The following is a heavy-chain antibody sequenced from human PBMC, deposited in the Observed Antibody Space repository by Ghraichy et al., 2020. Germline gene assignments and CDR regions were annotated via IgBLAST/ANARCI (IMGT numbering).Heavy chain of an antibody. CDR3: ARTHHGFLETLHPYYYYYYMDV. Sequence: SETLSLTCTVSGGSISSYYWSWIRQPPGKGLEWIGYIYYSGSTNYNPSLKSRVTISVDTSKNQFSLKLSSVTAADTAVYYCARTHHGFLETLHPYYYYYYMDVWGKGTTVTVSS. CDR1: GGSISSYY. V-gene: IGHV4-59*01. J-gene: IGHJ6*03. D-gene: IGHD3-3*01. CDR2: IYYSGST.